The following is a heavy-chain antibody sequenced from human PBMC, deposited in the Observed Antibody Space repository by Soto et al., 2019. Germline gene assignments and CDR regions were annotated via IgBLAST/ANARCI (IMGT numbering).Heavy chain of an antibody. D-gene: IGHD2-21*02. CDR3: AAERHVVVTAQRHYYGMDV. J-gene: IGHJ6*02. CDR2: IVVGSGNT. V-gene: IGHV1-58*01. CDR1: GFTFTSSA. Sequence: GASVKVSCKASGFTFTSSAVQWVRQARGQRLEWIGWIVVGSGNTNYAQKFQERVTITRDMSTSTAYMELSSLRSEDTAVYYCAAERHVVVTAQRHYYGMDVWGQGTTVTVSS.